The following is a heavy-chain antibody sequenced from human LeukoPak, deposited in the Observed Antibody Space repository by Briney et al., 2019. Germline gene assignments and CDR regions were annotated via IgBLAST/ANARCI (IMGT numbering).Heavy chain of an antibody. CDR1: GFTVSRNY. V-gene: IGHV3-66*01. Sequence: PGGSLRLSCAASGFTVSRNYMSWVRQAPGKGLEWVSIIYSGGTTYYADSVKGRLTISRDNSKNTLYLQMNSLRAEDTAVYYCAKGHDSSGFLDAFDIWGQGTMVSVSS. J-gene: IGHJ3*02. D-gene: IGHD3-22*01. CDR3: AKGHDSSGFLDAFDI. CDR2: IYSGGTT.